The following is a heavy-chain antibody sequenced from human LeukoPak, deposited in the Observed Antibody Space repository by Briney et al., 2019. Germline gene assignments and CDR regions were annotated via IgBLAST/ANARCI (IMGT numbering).Heavy chain of an antibody. CDR3: GHRFASYHYHGLDV. CDR2: IYYNGDK. J-gene: IGHJ6*02. CDR1: GFSLSTHAVG. V-gene: IGHV2-5*01. Sequence: SGPTLVKPTQTLTLTCTFSGFSLSTHAVGVAWIRQPPGKALEWLAVIYYNGDKRYSPSLRSRLTITEDTSKNQVVLTMTNMDPLDPATYYCGHRFASYHYHGLDVWGQGTTVTVSS.